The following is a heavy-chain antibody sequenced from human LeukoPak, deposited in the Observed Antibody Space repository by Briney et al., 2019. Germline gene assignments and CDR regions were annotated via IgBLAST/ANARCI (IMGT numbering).Heavy chain of an antibody. CDR1: GVSFDDYY. D-gene: IGHD4-17*01. CDR3: TRMTTGHDY. Sequence: PSETLSLTCAVSGVSFDDYYWSWVRQTPGKGLEWIGEINHSGYTNDSPSLKSRVTLSIDTARKQFSLNLRSVTVADAGIYYCTRMTTGHDYWGQGTLVTVSS. CDR2: INHSGYT. J-gene: IGHJ4*02. V-gene: IGHV4-34*01.